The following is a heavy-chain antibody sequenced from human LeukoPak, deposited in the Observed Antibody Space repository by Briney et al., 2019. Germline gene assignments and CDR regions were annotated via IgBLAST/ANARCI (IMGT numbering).Heavy chain of an antibody. CDR1: GFTVSSNY. J-gene: IGHJ3*02. CDR2: IYSGGST. D-gene: IGHD6-19*01. CDR3: AREVPRKYSSGAFDI. V-gene: IGHV3-53*04. Sequence: GGSLRLSCAASGFTVSSNYMSWVRQAPGKGLEWVSVIYSGGSTYYADSVKGRFTISRHNSKNTLYLQMNSLRAEDTAVYYCAREVPRKYSSGAFDIWGQGTMVTVSS.